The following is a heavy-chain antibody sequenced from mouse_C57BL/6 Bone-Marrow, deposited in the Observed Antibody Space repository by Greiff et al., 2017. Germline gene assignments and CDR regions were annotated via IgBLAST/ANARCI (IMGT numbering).Heavy chain of an antibody. CDR3: ARLYYSNYGRPYWYFDV. D-gene: IGHD2-5*01. Sequence: LVESGAELMKPGASVKLSCKATGYTFTGYWIEWVKQRPGHGLEWIGEILPGSGSTYYNEKFTGKATFTADTSSNTAYMQLSSLTTEDSAIYYCARLYYSNYGRPYWYFDVWGTGTTVTVSS. J-gene: IGHJ1*03. CDR2: ILPGSGST. CDR1: GYTFTGYW. V-gene: IGHV1-9*01.